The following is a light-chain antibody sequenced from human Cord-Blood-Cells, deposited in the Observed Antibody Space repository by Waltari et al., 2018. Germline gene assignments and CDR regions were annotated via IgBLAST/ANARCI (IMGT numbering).Light chain of an antibody. CDR3: QAWDSSTVV. V-gene: IGLV3-1*01. CDR2: QDS. Sequence: SYELTQPPSVSVSPGQTASITSSRDKSVDKYACWYQQKPGQSPVLVIYQDSKRPSGIPERFAGSNSGNTATLTISGTQAMDEADYYCQAWDSSTVVFGGGTKLTVL. CDR1: KSVDKY. J-gene: IGLJ2*01.